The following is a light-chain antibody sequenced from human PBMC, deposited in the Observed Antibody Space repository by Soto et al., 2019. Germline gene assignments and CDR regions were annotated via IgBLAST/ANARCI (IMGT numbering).Light chain of an antibody. CDR3: QQRSNWLT. V-gene: IGKV1-9*01. CDR1: QGISSY. CDR2: AAS. J-gene: IGKJ4*01. Sequence: DIQLTQSPSFLSASVGDRVTITCRASQGISSYLAWYQQKPGKAPKLLIYAASTLQSGVPSRFSGSGSGTEFTLTISSLEPEDVGVYYCQQRSNWLTFGGGTKVDI.